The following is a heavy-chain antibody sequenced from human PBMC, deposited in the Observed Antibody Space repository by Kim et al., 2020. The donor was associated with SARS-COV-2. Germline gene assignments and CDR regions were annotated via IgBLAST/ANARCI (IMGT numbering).Heavy chain of an antibody. D-gene: IGHD6-19*01. Sequence: SGPTLVKPTQTLTLTCTFSGFSLSTSGMCVSWIRQPPGKALEWLALIDWDDDKYYSTSLKTRLTISKDTSKNQVVLTMTNMDPVDTATYYCARSGGDGGWNHWYFDLCGRGALVTVSS. V-gene: IGHV2-70*01. CDR3: ARSGGDGGWNHWYFDL. CDR1: GFSLSTSGMC. CDR2: IDWDDDK. J-gene: IGHJ2*01.